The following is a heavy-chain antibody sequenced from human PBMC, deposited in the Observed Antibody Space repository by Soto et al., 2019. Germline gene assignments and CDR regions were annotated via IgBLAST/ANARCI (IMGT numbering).Heavy chain of an antibody. V-gene: IGHV3-21*01. Sequence: PGESLKISCAASGFTFSSYSMNWVRQAPGKGLEWVSSISSSSSYIYYADSVKGRFTISRDNAKNSLYLQMNSLRAEDTAVYYCARPSGSYYYYYGMDVWGQGTTVTVSS. D-gene: IGHD1-26*01. CDR2: ISSSSSYI. CDR1: GFTFSSYS. J-gene: IGHJ6*02. CDR3: ARPSGSYYYYYGMDV.